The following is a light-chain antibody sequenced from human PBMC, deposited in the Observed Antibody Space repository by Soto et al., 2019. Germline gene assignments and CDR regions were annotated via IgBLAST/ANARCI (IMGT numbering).Light chain of an antibody. V-gene: IGKV1-12*01. CDR2: ASS. J-gene: IGKJ5*01. CDR3: QQAYSFPIT. CDR1: QDIAAY. Sequence: DIQVTQSPSPASASVGGRVTPPLRATQDIAAYLAWYQHKPGRAPEILIHASSSLQSGVTSRFSGSGSGTDFTLTINSMQPEDFATYYCQQAYSFPITFGQGTRVEIK.